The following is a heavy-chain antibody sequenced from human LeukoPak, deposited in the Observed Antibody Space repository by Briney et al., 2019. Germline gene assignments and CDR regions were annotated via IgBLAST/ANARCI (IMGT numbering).Heavy chain of an antibody. CDR2: IYYSGST. V-gene: IGHV4-39*01. Sequence: TETLSLTCTVSGGSISSSSYYWGWIRQPPGKGLEWIGSIYYSGSTYYNPSLKSRVTISVDTSKNQFSLKLSSVTAADTAVYYCARQKDITMIVVVTPFDYWGQGTLVTVSS. D-gene: IGHD3-22*01. J-gene: IGHJ4*02. CDR3: ARQKDITMIVVVTPFDY. CDR1: GGSISSSSYY.